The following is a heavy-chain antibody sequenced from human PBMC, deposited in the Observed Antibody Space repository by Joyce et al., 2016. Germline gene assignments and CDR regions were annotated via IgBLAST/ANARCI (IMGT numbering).Heavy chain of an antibody. V-gene: IGHV4-34*02. Sequence: QVQLQQWGAGLLKTSETLSLTCAVYSGPFSGFFWSWVRQPPGKGLEWIGDITNSGATHYNPSLKSRLTMSVDTSRKEFSLKLSSVTVADTAIYYCARSQWLAPLMYWGQGTPVTVSS. CDR1: SGPFSGFF. CDR3: ARSQWLAPLMY. CDR2: ITNSGAT. D-gene: IGHD6-19*01. J-gene: IGHJ4*02.